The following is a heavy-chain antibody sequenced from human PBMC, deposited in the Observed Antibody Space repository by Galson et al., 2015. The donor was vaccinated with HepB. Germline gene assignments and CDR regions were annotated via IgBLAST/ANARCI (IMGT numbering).Heavy chain of an antibody. V-gene: IGHV3-48*01. Sequence: SLRLSCAAPGFTFSSYSMNWVRQAPGKGLEWVSYISSTGTIFYADSVKGRFTISKDNANNSLYLQMNSLRAEDTAVYFCARTGRFLYLGMDVWGQGTTVTVSS. J-gene: IGHJ6*02. D-gene: IGHD3-3*01. CDR3: ARTGRFLYLGMDV. CDR2: ISSTGTI. CDR1: GFTFSSYS.